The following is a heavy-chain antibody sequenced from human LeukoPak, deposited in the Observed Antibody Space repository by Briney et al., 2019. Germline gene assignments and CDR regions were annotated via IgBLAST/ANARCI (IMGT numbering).Heavy chain of an antibody. CDR2: IYYSGST. V-gene: IGHV4-39*07. D-gene: IGHD3-10*01. Sequence: SETLSLTSTVSGGSISSSSYYWGWIRQPPGKGLEWIGSIYYSGSTYYNPSLKSRVTISVDTSKNQFSLKLSSVTAADTAVYYCAKETSALTMVRGVSFDYWGQGTLVTVSS. CDR3: AKETSALTMVRGVSFDY. CDR1: GGSISSSSYY. J-gene: IGHJ4*02.